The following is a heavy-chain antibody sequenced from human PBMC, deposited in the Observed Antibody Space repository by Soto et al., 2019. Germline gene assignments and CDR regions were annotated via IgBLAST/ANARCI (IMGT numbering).Heavy chain of an antibody. J-gene: IGHJ6*02. V-gene: IGHV1-69*18. CDR2: IIRFYGSS. CDR1: GGSLSTYP. Sequence: QVQFMQSGAEVKEPGSSVKVSCTTSGGSLSTYPISWVRQAPGQGLEWMGMIIRFYGSSNHIERLQVRVTIAVNECMKPDYMELSRLTSEDTAVNYCARDASRVSHYYGLDVWGQGTTVTFSS. CDR3: ARDASRVSHYYGLDV.